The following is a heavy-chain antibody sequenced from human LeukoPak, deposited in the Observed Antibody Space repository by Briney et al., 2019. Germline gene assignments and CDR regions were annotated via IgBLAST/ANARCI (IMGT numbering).Heavy chain of an antibody. V-gene: IGHV1-18*01. D-gene: IGHD3-10*01. CDR2: ISAYNGDT. J-gene: IGHJ6*02. CDR3: AREHDTKVPYYNGMDV. Sequence: GASVKVSCKASGFTFTKHGFSWVRQAPGQGLEWMGRISAYNGDTYYAQKLQGRVTVTTDTSTSTAYMELRSLTYDDTAVYYCAREHDTKVPYYNGMDVWGQGTTVTVSS. CDR1: GFTFTKHG.